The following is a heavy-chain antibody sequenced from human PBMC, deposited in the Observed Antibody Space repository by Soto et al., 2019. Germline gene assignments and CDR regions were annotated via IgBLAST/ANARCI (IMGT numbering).Heavy chain of an antibody. D-gene: IGHD3-9*01. V-gene: IGHV3-23*01. CDR1: GFTFSSYA. CDR3: AKREGFYDILTGYYYYYYGMDV. Sequence: GGSLRLSCAASGFTFSSYAMSWVRQAPGKGLEWVSAISGSGGSTYYADSVKGRFTISRDNSKNTLYLQMNSLRAEDTAVYYCAKREGFYDILTGYYYYYYGMDVWGQGTTVTVSS. J-gene: IGHJ6*02. CDR2: ISGSGGST.